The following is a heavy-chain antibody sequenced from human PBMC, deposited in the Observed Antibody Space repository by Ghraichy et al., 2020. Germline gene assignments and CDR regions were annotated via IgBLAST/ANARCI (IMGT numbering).Heavy chain of an antibody. J-gene: IGHJ5*02. CDR3: ARRRGVAADGSETLKGFDP. D-gene: IGHD6-13*01. CDR1: GGSISSSSYY. Sequence: SETLSLTCTVSGGSISSSSYYWGWIRQPPGKGLEWIGSIYYSGSTYYNPSLKSRVTISVDTSKNQFSLKLSSVTAADTAVYYCARRRGVAADGSETLKGFDPWGQGPLATVSS. V-gene: IGHV4-39*01. CDR2: IYYSGST.